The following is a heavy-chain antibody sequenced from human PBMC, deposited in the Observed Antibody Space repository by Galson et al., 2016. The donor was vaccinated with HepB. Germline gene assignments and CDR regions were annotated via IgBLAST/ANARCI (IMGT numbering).Heavy chain of an antibody. Sequence: TLSLTCTVSGYSISTSYYYWGWVRQSPGKGLEWIGTVYNSGTTYYNPSLKSRVTVSVDTSKNQLSLSLSSVTAADTGVYYCARGYSDGFKDGMDVWGQGTTVIVSS. CDR3: ARGYSDGFKDGMDV. CDR2: VYNSGTT. CDR1: GYSISTSYYY. V-gene: IGHV4-39*01. D-gene: IGHD5-18*01. J-gene: IGHJ6*02.